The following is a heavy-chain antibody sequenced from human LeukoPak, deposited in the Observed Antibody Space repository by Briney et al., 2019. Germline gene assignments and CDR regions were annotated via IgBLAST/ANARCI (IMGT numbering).Heavy chain of an antibody. D-gene: IGHD3-16*02. CDR1: GGSFSGYY. CDR3: ARRAMITFGGVIAYFDY. CDR2: INHSGST. J-gene: IGHJ4*02. V-gene: IGHV4-34*01. Sequence: SETLSLTCAVYGGSFSGYYWSWIRQPPGKGLEWIGEINHSGSTNYNPSLKSRVTISVDTSKNQFSLKLSSVTAADTAVYYCARRAMITFGGVIAYFDYWGQGTLVTVSS.